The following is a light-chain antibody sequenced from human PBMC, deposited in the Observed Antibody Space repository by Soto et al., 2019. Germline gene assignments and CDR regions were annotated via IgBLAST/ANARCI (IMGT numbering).Light chain of an antibody. CDR2: EVS. J-gene: IGLJ2*01. Sequence: QSVLTQPASVSGSPGQSITISCTGTSSDVGDYNSVSWYQYHPGKAPKLMIFEVSTRPSGVSNRFSGSKSGNTASLTISGLQAEDEADYYCSSYTTGSTLVVFGGGTKLTVL. V-gene: IGLV2-14*01. CDR1: SSDVGDYNS. CDR3: SSYTTGSTLVV.